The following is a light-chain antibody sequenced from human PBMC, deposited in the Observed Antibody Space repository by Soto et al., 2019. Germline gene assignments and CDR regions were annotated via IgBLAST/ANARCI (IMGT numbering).Light chain of an antibody. Sequence: QSALTQPRSVSGSPGQSVTISCTGTSSDVGGYKFVSWYQQHPGKAPKLMIYDVSKRPSGVPNRFSGSKSGNTASLTISGIQAEEEADDYCFSYAGRIFGGGTKLTVL. J-gene: IGLJ2*01. CDR3: FSYAGRI. CDR2: DVS. V-gene: IGLV2-11*01. CDR1: SSDVGGYKF.